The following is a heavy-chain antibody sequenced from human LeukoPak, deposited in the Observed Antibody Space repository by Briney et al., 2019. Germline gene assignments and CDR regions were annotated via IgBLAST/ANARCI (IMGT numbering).Heavy chain of an antibody. D-gene: IGHD4-11*01. CDR1: SGSISSYY. CDR2: IYYSGST. Sequence: SETLSLTCTVSSGSISSYYWSWIRQPPGKGLEWIGYIYYSGSTNYNPSLKSRVTISVDTSKNRFSLKLSSVTAADTAVYYCARGLGRFDYWGQGTLVTVSS. J-gene: IGHJ4*02. CDR3: ARGLGRFDY. V-gene: IGHV4-59*01.